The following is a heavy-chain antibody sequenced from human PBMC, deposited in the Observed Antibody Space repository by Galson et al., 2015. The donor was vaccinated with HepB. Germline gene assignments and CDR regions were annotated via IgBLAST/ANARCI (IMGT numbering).Heavy chain of an antibody. Sequence: SLRLSCAASGFTVSSNYMSWVRQAPGKGLEWVAVIYSGGSTYYADSVQGRITISRDNSKNTLYLQMNSLRAEDTAVYYCARDLSKAVTDYYYYYKMDVWGQGTTVTVSS. CDR1: GFTVSSNY. J-gene: IGHJ6*02. CDR3: ARDLSKAVTDYYYYYKMDV. CDR2: IYSGGST. V-gene: IGHV3-66*01. D-gene: IGHD4-17*01.